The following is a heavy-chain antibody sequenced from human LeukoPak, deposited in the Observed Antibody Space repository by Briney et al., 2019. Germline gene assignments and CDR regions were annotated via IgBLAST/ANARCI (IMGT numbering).Heavy chain of an antibody. D-gene: IGHD6-13*01. J-gene: IGHJ4*02. V-gene: IGHV3-23*01. Sequence: GGPLRLSCAASGCTFSTHAMTWVRQTREGGLGWVSTIRGNVDTTHYPVSVKGRHTISRDNSKNARYLQMNSLRAENTAIYYCAKGQELVDGVFDSWGQGALVTVSS. CDR3: AKGQELVDGVFDS. CDR1: GCTFSTHA. CDR2: IRGNVDTT.